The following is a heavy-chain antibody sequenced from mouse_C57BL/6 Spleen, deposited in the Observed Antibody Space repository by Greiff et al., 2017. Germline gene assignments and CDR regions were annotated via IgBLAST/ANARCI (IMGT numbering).Heavy chain of an antibody. J-gene: IGHJ3*01. CDR3: ASPAWFAY. CDR1: GYAFSSTW. Sequence: QVQLQQSGPELVKPGASVKISCKASGYAFSSTWMNWVKQRPGKGLEWIGRIYPGDGDTNNNGKFKGKATLTADKSSSTAYMQLSSLTSDDSAVYYCASPAWFAYWGQGTLVTVSA. CDR2: IYPGDGDT. V-gene: IGHV1-82*01.